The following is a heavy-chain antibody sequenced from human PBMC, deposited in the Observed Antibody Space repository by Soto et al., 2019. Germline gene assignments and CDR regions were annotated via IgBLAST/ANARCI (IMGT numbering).Heavy chain of an antibody. CDR3: AHRRTFGGFLAQQLALFDY. Sequence: SGPTLVNPTQTLTLTCTFSGFSLSTSGVGVGWIRQPPGKALEWLALIYWDDDKRYSPSLKSRLTITEDTSKNQVVLTMTNMDPVDTATYYCAHRRTFGGFLAQQLALFDYWGQGTLVTVSS. CDR1: GFSLSTSGVG. CDR2: IYWDDDK. V-gene: IGHV2-5*02. J-gene: IGHJ4*02. D-gene: IGHD6-13*01.